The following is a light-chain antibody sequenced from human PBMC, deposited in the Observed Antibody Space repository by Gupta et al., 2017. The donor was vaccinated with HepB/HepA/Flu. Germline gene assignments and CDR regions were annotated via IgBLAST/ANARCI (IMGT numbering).Light chain of an antibody. Sequence: EIVLTQSPGTLSLSPGYSATISCRASQSVSSSYLAWYQQKPGQSPRLLIYGASSRATGIPDRFSGSGYGTDFTLTISRLEAEDFAVYYCQQDWSSPMYTFSQGTKLEIK. V-gene: IGKV3-20*01. CDR2: GAS. J-gene: IGKJ2*01. CDR3: QQDWSSPMYT. CDR1: QSVSSSY.